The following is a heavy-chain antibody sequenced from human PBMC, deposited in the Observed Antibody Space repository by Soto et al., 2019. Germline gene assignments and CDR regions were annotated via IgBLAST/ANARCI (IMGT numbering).Heavy chain of an antibody. J-gene: IGHJ4*02. CDR3: AKGLYYYDSSGYRLFDY. D-gene: IGHD3-22*01. Sequence: GGSLRLSCAASGFTFSTYALSWVRQAPGKGLEWVSAISANGQGIYYADSVRGRFTISRDNSKNTIFLHMDSLRAEDTAVYYCAKGLYYYDSSGYRLFDYWGQGTLVTVSS. CDR2: ISANGQGI. V-gene: IGHV3-23*01. CDR1: GFTFSTYA.